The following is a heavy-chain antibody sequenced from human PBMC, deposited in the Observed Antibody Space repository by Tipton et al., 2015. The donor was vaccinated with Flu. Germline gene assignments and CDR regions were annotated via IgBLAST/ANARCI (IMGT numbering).Heavy chain of an antibody. Sequence: SLRLSCAASGLTFSSYGMHWVRQAPGKGLEWVAVIWYDGSNKYYADSVKGRFTISRDNSKNTLYLQMNSLRAEDTAVYYCASLYCSGGSCGFDYWGQGTLVTVSS. CDR3: ASLYCSGGSCGFDY. J-gene: IGHJ4*02. V-gene: IGHV3-33*08. CDR1: GLTFSSYG. CDR2: IWYDGSNK. D-gene: IGHD2-15*01.